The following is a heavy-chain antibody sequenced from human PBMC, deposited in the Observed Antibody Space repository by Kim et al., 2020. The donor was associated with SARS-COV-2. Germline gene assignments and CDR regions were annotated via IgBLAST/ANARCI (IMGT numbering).Heavy chain of an antibody. CDR2: IIPIFGTA. V-gene: IGHV1-69*13. CDR1: GGTFSSYA. J-gene: IGHJ3*02. Sequence: SVKVSCKASGGTFSSYAISWVRQAPGQGLEWMGGIIPIFGTANYAQKFQGRVTITADESTSTAYMELSSLRSEDTAVYYCARPRTAGINAFDIWGQGTMVTVSS. CDR3: ARPRTAGINAFDI. D-gene: IGHD6-19*01.